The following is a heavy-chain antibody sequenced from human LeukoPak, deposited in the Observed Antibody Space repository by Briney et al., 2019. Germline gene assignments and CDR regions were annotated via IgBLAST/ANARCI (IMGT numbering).Heavy chain of an antibody. CDR2: ISSSSSTI. CDR1: GFTFSSYS. V-gene: IGHV3-48*04. Sequence: GGSLRLSCAASGFTFSSYSMNWVRQAPGKGLEWVSYISSSSSTIYYADSVKGRFTISRDNAKNSLYLQMNSLRAEDTAVYYCARDKWEPPQYYFDYWGQGTLVTVSS. D-gene: IGHD1-26*01. CDR3: ARDKWEPPQYYFDY. J-gene: IGHJ4*02.